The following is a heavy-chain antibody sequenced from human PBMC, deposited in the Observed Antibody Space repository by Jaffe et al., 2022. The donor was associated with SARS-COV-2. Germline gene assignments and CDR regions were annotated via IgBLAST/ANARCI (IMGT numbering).Heavy chain of an antibody. J-gene: IGHJ6*02. Sequence: EVQLVESGGGLVQPGGSLRLSCAASGFTVSSNYMSWVRQAPGKGLEWVSVIYSGGSTYYADSVKGRFTISRDNSKNTLYLQMNSLRAEDTAVYYCARDRRVTYGSGSYYGMDVWGQGTTVTVSS. D-gene: IGHD3-10*01. CDR2: IYSGGST. V-gene: IGHV3-66*02. CDR3: ARDRRVTYGSGSYYGMDV. CDR1: GFTVSSNY.